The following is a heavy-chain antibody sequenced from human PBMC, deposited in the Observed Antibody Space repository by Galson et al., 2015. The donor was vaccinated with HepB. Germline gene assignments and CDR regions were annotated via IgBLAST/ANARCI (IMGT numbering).Heavy chain of an antibody. Sequence: QSGAEVKKPGESLRISCKGSGYSFTSYWISWVRQMPGKGLEWMGRIDPSDSYTNYSPSFQGHVTISADKSISTAYLQWSSLKASDTAMYYCARRLVAAAGFYYYYGMDVWGQGTTVTVSS. J-gene: IGHJ6*02. CDR1: GYSFTSYW. CDR3: ARRLVAAAGFYYYYGMDV. V-gene: IGHV5-10-1*01. CDR2: IDPSDSYT. D-gene: IGHD6-13*01.